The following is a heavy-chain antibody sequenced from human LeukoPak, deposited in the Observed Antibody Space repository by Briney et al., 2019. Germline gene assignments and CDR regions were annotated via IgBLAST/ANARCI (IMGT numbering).Heavy chain of an antibody. CDR1: GLTFNSYE. CDR2: INPSGSII. CDR3: ARASTTVPNLLDN. Sequence: GGSLRLSCAASGLTFNSYEMIWVRQAPGTGLEWISYINPSGSIIYYADSVKGRFTISRDNAKNTLYLQMNSLRAEDTAVYFCARASTTVPNLLDNWGQGTLVTVSS. J-gene: IGHJ4*02. D-gene: IGHD4-17*01. V-gene: IGHV3-48*03.